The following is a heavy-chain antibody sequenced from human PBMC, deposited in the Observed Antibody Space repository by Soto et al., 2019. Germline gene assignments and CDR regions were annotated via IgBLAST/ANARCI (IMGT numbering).Heavy chain of an antibody. CDR1: GFTFSSYG. V-gene: IGHV3-30*18. CDR3: AQGGRRWYFAY. J-gene: IGHJ4*02. CDR2: ISYDGSNK. D-gene: IGHD6-13*01. Sequence: QVQLVESGGGVVQPGRSLRLSCAASGFTFSSYGMHWVRQAPGKGLEWVAVISYDGSNKYYADSVKGRFTISRDNSKNTLYLQMNSLRAEDTAVYYCAQGGRRWYFAYWGQGTLVTFSS.